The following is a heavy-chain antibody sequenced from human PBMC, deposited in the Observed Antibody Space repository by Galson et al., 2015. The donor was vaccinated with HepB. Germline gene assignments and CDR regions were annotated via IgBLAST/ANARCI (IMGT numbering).Heavy chain of an antibody. D-gene: IGHD3-22*01. Sequence: SLRLSCAASGFTFSSYSISWVRQAPGKGLEWVSSISSSSSYIYYADSMKGRFTISRDNAKNSLYLQMNSLRAEDTAVYYCARDATLELPGYYDSSGYYPLDYWGQGTLVTVSS. J-gene: IGHJ4*02. V-gene: IGHV3-21*01. CDR1: GFTFSSYS. CDR3: ARDATLELPGYYDSSGYYPLDY. CDR2: ISSSSSYI.